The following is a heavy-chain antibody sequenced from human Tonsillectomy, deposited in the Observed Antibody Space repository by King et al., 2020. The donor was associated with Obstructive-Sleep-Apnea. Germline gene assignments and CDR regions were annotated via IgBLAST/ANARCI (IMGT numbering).Heavy chain of an antibody. CDR2: ITGSDNVT. Sequence: QLVESGGGLVQPGGSLRLSCAASGFTFSSYAMSWVRQAPGKGLDWVSTITGSDNVTHYADSVKGRFTISRDNSKNTLYLQTIGLRAEDTAVYYCVRMGLDRIDQWALTSGLKMSWGRGTLVTVSS. D-gene: IGHD2-8*01. CDR3: VRMGLDRIDQWALTSGLKMS. CDR1: GFTFSSYA. V-gene: IGHV3-23*04. J-gene: IGHJ5*02.